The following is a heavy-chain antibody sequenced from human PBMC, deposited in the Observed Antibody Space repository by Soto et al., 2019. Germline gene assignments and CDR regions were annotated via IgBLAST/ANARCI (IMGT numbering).Heavy chain of an antibody. Sequence: GGSLRLSCAASGFTFSSYAMHWVRQAPGKGLEWVAVISYDGSNKYYADSVKGRFTISRDNSKNTLYLQMNSLRAEDTAVYYCARDSTPRITIFGVVINAFDIWGQGTMVTVSS. CDR1: GFTFSSYA. CDR3: ARDSTPRITIFGVVINAFDI. J-gene: IGHJ3*02. D-gene: IGHD3-3*01. CDR2: ISYDGSNK. V-gene: IGHV3-30-3*01.